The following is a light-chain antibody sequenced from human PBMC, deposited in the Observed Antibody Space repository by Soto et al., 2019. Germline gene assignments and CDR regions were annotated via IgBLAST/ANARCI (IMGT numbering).Light chain of an antibody. CDR3: AAWDDSLSGYV. J-gene: IGLJ1*01. Sequence: QSVLTQPPSASGTPGQRVTISCSGSSSNIGSNYVYWYQQLPGTDPKLLIYMNNQRPSGVPVRFSGYKSGTSASLAISGLRSEDDADYYCAAWDDSLSGYVFGTGTNVTVL. CDR1: SSNIGSNY. V-gene: IGLV1-47*01. CDR2: MNN.